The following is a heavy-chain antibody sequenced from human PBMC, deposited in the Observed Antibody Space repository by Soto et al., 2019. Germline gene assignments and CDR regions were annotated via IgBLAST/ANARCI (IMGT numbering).Heavy chain of an antibody. CDR1: GDSVSRNSAA. J-gene: IGHJ4*02. CDR3: ARDEGGP. CDR2: TYYRSKGNS. V-gene: IGHV6-1*01. Sequence: TLSLTCAICGDSVSRNSAAWSLIRQSPSRGLEWLGRTYYRSKGNSNYAVSVKGRVTINPDTSKNQFSLQLNSVTPEDTAVYYCARDEGGPWGQGTLVTVSS.